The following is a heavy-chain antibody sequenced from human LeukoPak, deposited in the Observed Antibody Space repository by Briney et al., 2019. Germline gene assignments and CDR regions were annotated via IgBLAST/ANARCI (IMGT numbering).Heavy chain of an antibody. CDR1: GFTFSSYA. CDR2: ISGSGGST. J-gene: IGHJ4*02. V-gene: IGHV3-23*01. D-gene: IGHD6-19*01. CDR3: AKEGYSSGWSPLDY. Sequence: GGSLRLSCAASGFTFSSYAMSWVRQAPGKGLEWVSAISGSGGSTYYADSVKGRFIISRDNSKNTLYLQMNSLRAEDTAVYYCAKEGYSSGWSPLDYWGQGTLVTVSS.